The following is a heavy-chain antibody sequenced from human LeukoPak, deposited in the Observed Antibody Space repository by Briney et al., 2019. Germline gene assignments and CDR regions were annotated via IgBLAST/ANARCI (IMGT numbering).Heavy chain of an antibody. Sequence: SETLSLTCSVSGGSFSNHFWSWVRQPAGKGLEWIGRIYPSGNTNYNPSLKSRVTLSVDTSKTQFYLSLSSVTAADTAVYYCAPPPYYYEANGYSVAWGQGTLVTVSS. CDR2: IYPSGNT. D-gene: IGHD3-22*01. CDR3: APPPYYYEANGYSVA. V-gene: IGHV4-4*07. J-gene: IGHJ5*02. CDR1: GGSFSNHF.